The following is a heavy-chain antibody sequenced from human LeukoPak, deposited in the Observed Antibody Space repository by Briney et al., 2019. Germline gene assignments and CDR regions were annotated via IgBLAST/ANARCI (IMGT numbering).Heavy chain of an antibody. J-gene: IGHJ4*02. CDR2: ISNEGSNK. D-gene: IGHD3-10*01. CDR1: GFTFSSYG. Sequence: GGSLRLSCAASGFTFSSYGMHWVRQAPGKGLEWVAGISNEGSNKYYAESVSGRFTISRDNSKNTLYLLVNTLRGEDTAVYYCAKEMGSRSSLFYFDYWGQGTLLTVSS. V-gene: IGHV3-30*18. CDR3: AKEMGSRSSLFYFDY.